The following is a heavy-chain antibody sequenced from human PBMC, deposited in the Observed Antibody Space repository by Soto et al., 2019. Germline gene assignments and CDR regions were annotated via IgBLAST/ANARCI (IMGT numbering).Heavy chain of an antibody. CDR3: ARVGTTADYYYYYMDV. CDR2: IYYSGST. CDR1: GGSISSSSYY. Sequence: PSETLSLTCTVSGGSISSSSYYWGWIRQPPGKGLEWIGSIYYSGSTYYNPSLKSRVTISVDTSKNQFSLKLSSVTAADTAVYYCARVGTTADYYYYYMDVWGKGTTVTVSS. D-gene: IGHD4-4*01. V-gene: IGHV4-39*07. J-gene: IGHJ6*03.